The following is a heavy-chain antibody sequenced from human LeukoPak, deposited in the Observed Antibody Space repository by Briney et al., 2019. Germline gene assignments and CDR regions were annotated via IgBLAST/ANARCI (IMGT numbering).Heavy chain of an antibody. Sequence: SVKVSCKASGGTFSSYAISWVRQAPGQGLEWMGRIIPILGIANYAQKFQGRVTITADKSTSTAYMELSSLRSEDTAVYYCARDPPPITVVRGTTTDYWGQGTLVTVSS. V-gene: IGHV1-69*04. D-gene: IGHD3-10*01. J-gene: IGHJ4*02. CDR1: GGTFSSYA. CDR2: IIPILGIA. CDR3: ARDPPPITVVRGTTTDY.